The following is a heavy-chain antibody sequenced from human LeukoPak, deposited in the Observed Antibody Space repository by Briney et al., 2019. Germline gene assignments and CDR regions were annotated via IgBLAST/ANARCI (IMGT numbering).Heavy chain of an antibody. CDR2: ISGSGSDI. Sequence: PGGSLRLSCVVSGISFSDSYRTWIRQTPGKGLEWLAYISGSGSDICYADSVKGRFTISRDNAKNSLYLQMNSLRAEDTAVYYCARDFSDGDYHWGQGTLVTVSS. V-gene: IGHV3-11*04. J-gene: IGHJ5*02. CDR3: ARDFSDGDYH. CDR1: GISFSDSY. D-gene: IGHD4-17*01.